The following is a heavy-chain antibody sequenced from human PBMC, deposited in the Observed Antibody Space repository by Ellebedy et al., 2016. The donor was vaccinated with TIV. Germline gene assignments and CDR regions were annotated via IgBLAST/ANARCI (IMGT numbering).Heavy chain of an antibody. CDR2: IYHGGSQQ. V-gene: IGHV3-7*01. CDR3: ARRGSYGDYAVQINSWFDR. Sequence: GGSLRLSCAASGFSFRSYWMTWVRQAPGKGLEWVANIYHGGSQQFYVDSVKDRFTISRDNAKNSLYLQMNSLRAEEPAVYYCARRGSYGDYAVQINSWFDRWGQGTLVTVSS. J-gene: IGHJ5*02. D-gene: IGHD4-17*01. CDR1: GFSFRSYW.